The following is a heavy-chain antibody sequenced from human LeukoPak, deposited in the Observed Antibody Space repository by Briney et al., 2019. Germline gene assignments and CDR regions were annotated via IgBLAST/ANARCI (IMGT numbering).Heavy chain of an antibody. CDR2: INPNSGGT. Sequence: GASVNVSCKASGYTLTGYYMHWVRQAPGQGLEWMGWINPNSGGTNYARKFQGRVTMTRDTSISTAYMELSRLGSDDTAVYYCARDGASGYLADYWGQGTLVTVSS. CDR1: GYTLTGYY. J-gene: IGHJ4*02. CDR3: ARDGASGYLADY. D-gene: IGHD3-3*01. V-gene: IGHV1-2*02.